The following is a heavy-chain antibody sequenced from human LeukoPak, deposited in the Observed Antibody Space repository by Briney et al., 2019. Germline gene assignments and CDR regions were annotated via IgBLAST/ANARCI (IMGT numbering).Heavy chain of an antibody. J-gene: IGHJ6*02. CDR3: ARELVPAFSYYGMDV. Sequence: ASVKVSCKASGYTFTGYYMHWVRQAPGQGLEWMGWINPNSGGTDYAQKFQGRVTMTRDTPISTAYMELSRLRSDDTAVYYCARELVPAFSYYGMDVWGQGTTVTVSS. CDR1: GYTFTGYY. D-gene: IGHD2-2*01. V-gene: IGHV1-2*02. CDR2: INPNSGGT.